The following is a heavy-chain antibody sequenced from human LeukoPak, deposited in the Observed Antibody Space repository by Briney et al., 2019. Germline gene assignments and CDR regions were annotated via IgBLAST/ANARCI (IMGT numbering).Heavy chain of an antibody. CDR1: GDTLTELS. V-gene: IGHV1-24*01. J-gene: IGHJ4*01. CDR3: TTREIVVEPAATSLVRGVLWRSDF. CDR2: FDPKGGER. D-gene: IGHD2-2*01. Sequence: ASVKVSCKVSGDTLTELSMHWVRQAPGKGLEWMGGFDPKGGERVYAQHFQGRFTMTEDTSSGTAYMELNRLRSEDTAVYYCTTREIVVEPAATSLVRGVLWRSDFWGHGTLVTVSS.